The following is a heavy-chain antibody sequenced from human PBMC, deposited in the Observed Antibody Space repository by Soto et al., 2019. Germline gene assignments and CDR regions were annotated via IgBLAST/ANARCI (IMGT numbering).Heavy chain of an antibody. CDR2: IWNDGSNS. V-gene: IGHV3-33*01. D-gene: IGHD6-13*01. Sequence: QVQLVESGGGVVQPGRSLRLSCAASGFTFNNYGMHWVRQAPGKGLEWLAVIWNDGSNSSYANSVKGRFTISRDNSKNTLYLQMSSLRAEDTGVYYCARRQIPPPTRGAANARGAMDLWGQGTTVTVSS. J-gene: IGHJ6*02. CDR1: GFTFNNYG. CDR3: ARRQIPPPTRGAANARGAMDL.